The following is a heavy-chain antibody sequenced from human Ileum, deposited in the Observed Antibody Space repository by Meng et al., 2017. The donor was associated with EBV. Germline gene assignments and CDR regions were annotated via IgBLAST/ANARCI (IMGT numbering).Heavy chain of an antibody. J-gene: IGHJ4*02. CDR3: ARGGWSLDY. Sequence: QVQRRGSGPGLGKPSGTLSLTCNVFGGSISSYYWSWIRQPPGKGLEWIGYIYYSGSTNYNPSLKSRVTISVDTSKNQFSLNLSSVTAADTAVYYCARGGWSLDYWGQGTLVTVSS. D-gene: IGHD2-15*01. CDR2: IYYSGST. CDR1: GGSISSYY. V-gene: IGHV4-59*08.